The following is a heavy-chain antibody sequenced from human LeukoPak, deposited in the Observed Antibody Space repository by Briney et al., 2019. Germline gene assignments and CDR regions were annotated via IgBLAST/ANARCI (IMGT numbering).Heavy chain of an antibody. D-gene: IGHD1-7*01. CDR2: IYHSGST. CDR1: GGSISSGGYY. CDR3: ARSTGTTRYDREDDAFDI. V-gene: IGHV4-30-2*01. Sequence: SETLSLTCTVSGGSISSGGYYWSWIRQPPGKGLEWIGYIYHSGSTYYNPSLKSRVTISVDRSKNQFSLKLSSVTAADTAVYYCARSTGTTRYDREDDAFDIWGQGTMVTVSS. J-gene: IGHJ3*02.